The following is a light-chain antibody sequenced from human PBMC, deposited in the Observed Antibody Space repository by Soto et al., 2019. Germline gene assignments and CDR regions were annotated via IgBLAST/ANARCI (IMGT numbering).Light chain of an antibody. CDR1: QDISNY. CDR2: DAS. CDR3: QQYDNLPIT. J-gene: IGKJ5*01. Sequence: LQNTQSPSSLSASVGDRVKITWPASQDISNYLNWYQQKPGKAPKLLIYDASNLETGVPSRFSGSGSGTDFTFTISSLQPEDIATYYCQQYDNLPITFGQGTRLEIK. V-gene: IGKV1-33*01.